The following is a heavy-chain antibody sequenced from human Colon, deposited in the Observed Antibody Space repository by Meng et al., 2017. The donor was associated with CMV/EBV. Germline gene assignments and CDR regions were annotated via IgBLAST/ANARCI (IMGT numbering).Heavy chain of an antibody. V-gene: IGHV2-5*01. D-gene: IGHD2-2*01. CDR3: AHSLGVCSSTSCSRWFDT. Sequence: SGPTLVTPTQTLTLTCTFSGFSLNSNPVAVGWIRQPPGKALEWLALIYWSDEERYNPSLKYRLTITKDASRNQVVLTMTDMFPVDTATYYCAHSLGVCSSTSCSRWFDTWGQGTPVTVSS. CDR2: IYWSDEE. CDR1: GFSLNSNPVA. J-gene: IGHJ5*02.